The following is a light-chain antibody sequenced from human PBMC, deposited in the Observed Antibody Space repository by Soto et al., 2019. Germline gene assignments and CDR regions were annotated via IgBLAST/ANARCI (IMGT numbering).Light chain of an antibody. Sequence: DIKLTQAQSSMYAYVGDRVTITCRASQGINNYLAWYQQKPGKVPQLLIYSASTLKPGDPSRFSGSGSGTDFALTITGLQSEEFATCYCQKYDSSPRTFGKGTKVDMK. J-gene: IGKJ1*01. CDR2: SAS. CDR1: QGINNY. CDR3: QKYDSSPRT. V-gene: IGKV1-27*01.